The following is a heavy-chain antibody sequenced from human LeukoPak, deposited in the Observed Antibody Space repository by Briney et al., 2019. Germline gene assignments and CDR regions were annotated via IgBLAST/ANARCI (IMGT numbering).Heavy chain of an antibody. J-gene: IGHJ4*02. CDR3: ARSTEIAAAGDY. Sequence: SETLSLTCSVSGGSMNSYYWTWIRQPPGKGLEWIGSIYYSGSTYYNPSLKSRVAISVDTSKNQFSLKLSSVTAADTAVYYCARSTEIAAAGDYWGQGTLVTVSS. D-gene: IGHD6-13*01. CDR1: GGSMNSYY. V-gene: IGHV4-59*05. CDR2: IYYSGST.